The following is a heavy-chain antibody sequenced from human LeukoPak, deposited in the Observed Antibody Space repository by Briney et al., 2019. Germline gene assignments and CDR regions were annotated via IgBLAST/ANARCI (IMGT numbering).Heavy chain of an antibody. J-gene: IGHJ4*02. CDR3: AGSYGGGWD. CDR2: SRNKAFSYTT. CDR1: GFTFSSYG. V-gene: IGHV3-72*01. Sequence: GGSLRLSCAASGFTFSSYGMHWVRQAPGKGLEWVGRSRNKAFSYTTAYGASVKGRFTISRDDSKNSLYLEMSSLKTEDTAVYYCAGSYGGGWDWGQGTLVTVSS. D-gene: IGHD2-15*01.